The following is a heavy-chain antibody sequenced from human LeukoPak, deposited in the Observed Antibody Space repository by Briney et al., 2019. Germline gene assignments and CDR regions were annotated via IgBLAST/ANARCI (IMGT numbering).Heavy chain of an antibody. J-gene: IGHJ4*02. Sequence: PGGSLRLSCAASGFTFSSYGMSWVRQAPGKGLEWVSAISGSGGSTYYADSVKGRFTISRDNSKNTLYLQMNSLRAEDTAVYYCAKRYSSGWYPLVQRYYFDYWGQGTLVTVSS. CDR2: ISGSGGST. V-gene: IGHV3-23*01. CDR1: GFTFSSYG. CDR3: AKRYSSGWYPLVQRYYFDY. D-gene: IGHD6-19*01.